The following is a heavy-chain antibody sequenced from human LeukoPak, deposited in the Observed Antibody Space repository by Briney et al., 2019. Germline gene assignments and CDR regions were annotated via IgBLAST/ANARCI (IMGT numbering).Heavy chain of an antibody. CDR3: ARDGSGSYYIVDY. V-gene: IGHV3-48*03. CDR1: GFTFSSYE. J-gene: IGHJ4*02. D-gene: IGHD3-10*01. CDR2: ISSSGSTI. Sequence: QTGGSLRLSCAASGFTFSSYEMNWVRQAPGEGLEWVSYISSSGSTIYYADSVKGRFTISRDNAKNSLYLQMNSLRAEDTAVYYCARDGSGSYYIVDYWGQGTLVTVSS.